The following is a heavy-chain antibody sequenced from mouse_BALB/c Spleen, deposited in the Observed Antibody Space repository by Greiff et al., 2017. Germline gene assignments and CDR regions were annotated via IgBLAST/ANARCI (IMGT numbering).Heavy chain of an antibody. Sequence: EVKLEESGGGLVQPGGSLKLSCAASGFTFSSYTMSWVRQTPEKRLEWVAYISNGGGSTYYPDTVKGRFTISRDNAKNTLYLQMSSLKSEDTAMYYCVATMITTWAMDYWGQGTSVTVSS. CDR3: VATMITTWAMDY. CDR2: ISNGGGST. CDR1: GFTFSSYT. V-gene: IGHV5-12-2*01. J-gene: IGHJ4*01. D-gene: IGHD2-4*01.